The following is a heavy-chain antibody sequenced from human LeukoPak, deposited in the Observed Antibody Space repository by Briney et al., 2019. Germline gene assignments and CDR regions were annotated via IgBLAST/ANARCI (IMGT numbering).Heavy chain of an antibody. CDR3: TTDLLLWFGELLDFDY. J-gene: IGHJ4*02. CDR2: IKSKTDGGTT. D-gene: IGHD3-10*01. CDR1: GFTFSNAW. V-gene: IGHV3-15*01. Sequence: PGGSLRLSCAASGFTFSNAWMSWVRQAPGKGLEWVGRIKSKTDGGTTDYAAPVKGRFTISRDDSKNTLYLQMNSLKTEDTAVYYCTTDLLLWFGELLDFDYWGQGTLVTVSS.